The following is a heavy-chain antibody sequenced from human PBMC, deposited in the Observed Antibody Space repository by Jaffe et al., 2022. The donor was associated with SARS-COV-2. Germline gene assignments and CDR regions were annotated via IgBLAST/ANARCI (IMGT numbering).Heavy chain of an antibody. Sequence: EVQLLESGGGLVQPGGSLRLSCAASGFTFSSYAMSWVRQAPGKGLEWVSAISGSGGSTYYADSVKGRFTISRDNSKNTLYLQMNSLRAEDTAVYYCAKSIAARPGAHYYYYGMDVWGQGTTVTVSS. D-gene: IGHD6-6*01. J-gene: IGHJ6*02. CDR2: ISGSGGST. V-gene: IGHV3-23*01. CDR3: AKSIAARPGAHYYYYGMDV. CDR1: GFTFSSYA.